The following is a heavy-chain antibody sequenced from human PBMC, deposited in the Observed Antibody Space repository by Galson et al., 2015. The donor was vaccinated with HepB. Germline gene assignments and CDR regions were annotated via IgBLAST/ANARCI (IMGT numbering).Heavy chain of an antibody. V-gene: IGHV3-23*01. D-gene: IGHD2-15*01. Sequence: SCAASGFTFSRYAMTWVRQAPGKGLEWVSSITSSGGKTYYTDSVKGRFTISRDNSRNTVLLQLNSLRAEDTAVYYCAKDGIMVANNPYQLHFWGQGTLVSVSS. CDR1: GFTFSRYA. J-gene: IGHJ4*02. CDR2: ITSSGGKT. CDR3: AKDGIMVANNPYQLHF.